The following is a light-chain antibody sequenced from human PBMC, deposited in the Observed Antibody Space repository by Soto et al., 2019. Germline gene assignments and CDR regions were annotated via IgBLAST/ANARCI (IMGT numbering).Light chain of an antibody. V-gene: IGKV1-39*01. Sequence: DIQITQSPSSLSASVGDRVTITFRASQSVSIYLNWYQQKPGKAPKLLIYAASSLQSGVPSRFSGSGSGTDFTLTISSLQPEDFATYYCQQSYSTPLTFGGGTKVDIK. CDR3: QQSYSTPLT. CDR2: AAS. J-gene: IGKJ4*01. CDR1: QSVSIY.